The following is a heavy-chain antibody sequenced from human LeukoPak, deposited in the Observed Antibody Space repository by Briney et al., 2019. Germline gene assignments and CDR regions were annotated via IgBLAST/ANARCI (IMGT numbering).Heavy chain of an antibody. CDR3: AREGRSSWSFDY. J-gene: IGHJ4*02. V-gene: IGHV3-23*01. CDR2: ISGSGGTI. Sequence: PGGSLRPSCAASGFTYINYAMSWVRQTPGKGLERVSTISGSGGTIYYADSVKGRFTISRDNSKNTLYLQMNSLRAEDTAVYYCAREGRSSWSFDYWGQGTLVTVSS. CDR1: GFTYINYA. D-gene: IGHD6-13*01.